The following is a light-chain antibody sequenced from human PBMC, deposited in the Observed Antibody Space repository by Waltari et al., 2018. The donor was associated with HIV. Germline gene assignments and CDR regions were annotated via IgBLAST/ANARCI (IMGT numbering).Light chain of an antibody. CDR3: HQYNSYPLT. Sequence: DIRMTQSPSSLSASVGDRVTITCRARQNIDNWLAWYQHKPGRGPKVLIFKTSTLETGVPPRFSGSASGTEFALTITSLQPDDVATYYCHQYNSYPLTFGGGTKVEIK. J-gene: IGKJ4*01. CDR1: QNIDNW. V-gene: IGKV1-5*03. CDR2: KTS.